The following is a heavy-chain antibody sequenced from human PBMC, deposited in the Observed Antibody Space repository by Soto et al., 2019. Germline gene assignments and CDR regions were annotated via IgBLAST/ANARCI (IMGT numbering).Heavy chain of an antibody. CDR2: TYYRSKWYN. CDR3: ARYIRGYYDSSAHAGAAFDI. J-gene: IGHJ3*02. D-gene: IGHD3-22*01. V-gene: IGHV6-1*01. CDR1: GDSVSSNSAA. Sequence: PSQTLSLTCAISGDSVSSNSAAWNWIRQSPSKGLEWLGRTYYRSKWYNDYAVSVKSRITINPDTSKNQFSLQLNSVTPEDTAVYYCARYIRGYYDSSAHAGAAFDIWGQGTTVTVSS.